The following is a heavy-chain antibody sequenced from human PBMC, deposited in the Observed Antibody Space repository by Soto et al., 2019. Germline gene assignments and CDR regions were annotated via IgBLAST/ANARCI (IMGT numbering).Heavy chain of an antibody. D-gene: IGHD2-15*01. CDR1: GFTFSNAW. CDR3: SSESWIYIIVLFLDY. CDR2: IKSKTDGGTP. J-gene: IGHJ4*02. Sequence: GGSLRLSCAASGFTFSNAWINWVRQAPGKGLEWVGRIKSKTDGGTPDYAAPVKGRFAISRDDSKNMVYLQMNSLKTEDTGISFYSSESWIYIIVLFLDYWGQGTLVTVSS. V-gene: IGHV3-15*07.